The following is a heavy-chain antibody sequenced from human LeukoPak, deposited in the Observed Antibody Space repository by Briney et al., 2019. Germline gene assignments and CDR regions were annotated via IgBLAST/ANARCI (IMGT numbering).Heavy chain of an antibody. D-gene: IGHD5-24*01. CDR2: IYYSGST. CDR1: GGSISSYY. J-gene: IGHJ4*02. CDR3: ARVIRDGYNNYYFDY. Sequence: SETLSLTCTVSGGSISSYYWSWIRRPPGKGLEWIGYIYYSGSTNYNPSLKSRVTISVDTSKNQFSLKLSSVTAADTAVYYCARVIRDGYNNYYFDYWGQGTLVTVSS. V-gene: IGHV4-59*01.